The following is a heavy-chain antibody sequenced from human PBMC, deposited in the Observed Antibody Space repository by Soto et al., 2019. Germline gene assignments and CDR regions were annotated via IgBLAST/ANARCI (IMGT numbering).Heavy chain of an antibody. Sequence: GESLKISCKGSGYSFTSHWIGWVRQMPGKGLEWMGIIYPGDSDTRYSPSFQGQVTISADKSISTAYLQWSSLKASDTAIYFSARQDSTGHVFDYWGQGTRVTVSS. J-gene: IGHJ4*02. CDR2: IYPGDSDT. CDR3: ARQDSTGHVFDY. V-gene: IGHV5-51*01. D-gene: IGHD3-22*01. CDR1: GYSFTSHW.